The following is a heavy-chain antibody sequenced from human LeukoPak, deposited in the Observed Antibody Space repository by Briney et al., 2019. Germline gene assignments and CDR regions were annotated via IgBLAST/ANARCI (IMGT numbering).Heavy chain of an antibody. Sequence: GGSLRLSCAASGFTFSSYGMHWVRQAPGKGLEWVAVIWYDGSNKYYADSVKGRFTISRDNSKNTLYLQMNSLRAEDTAVYYCARGSMRNNPLGNSEFDYWGQGTLVTVSS. CDR3: ARGSMRNNPLGNSEFDY. D-gene: IGHD1-14*01. CDR2: IWYDGSNK. CDR1: GFTFSSYG. V-gene: IGHV3-33*01. J-gene: IGHJ4*02.